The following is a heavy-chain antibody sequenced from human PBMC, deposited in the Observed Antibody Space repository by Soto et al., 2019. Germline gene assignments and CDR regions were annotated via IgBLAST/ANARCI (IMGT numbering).Heavy chain of an antibody. V-gene: IGHV1-18*01. Sequence: QVQLVQSGAEVKKPGASVKVSCKTSGYTFSNYGIAWVRQAPGQGLEWMGWISVYSYNTNYAQKLQGRVTMTRDISTSTAYMELRSLISDYTAVYYCARGGGYYGSGTYPFDYWGQGTLVTVSS. J-gene: IGHJ4*02. CDR2: ISVYSYNT. CDR3: ARGGGYYGSGTYPFDY. D-gene: IGHD3-10*01. CDR1: GYTFSNYG.